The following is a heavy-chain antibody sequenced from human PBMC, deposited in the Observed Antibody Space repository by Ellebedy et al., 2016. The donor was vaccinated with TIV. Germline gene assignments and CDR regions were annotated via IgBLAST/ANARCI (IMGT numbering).Heavy chain of an antibody. D-gene: IGHD6-13*01. CDR1: GLTFSSYG. CDR2: IWYDGSNK. Sequence: GESLKISCAASGLTFSSYGMNWVRQAPGKGLEWVAVIWYDGSNKYYADSVKGRFTISRDNSKNTLYLQMNSLRAEDTAVYYCARDEMPPPIAAAGDYYYYGMDVWGQGTTVTVS. J-gene: IGHJ6*02. V-gene: IGHV3-33*01. CDR3: ARDEMPPPIAAAGDYYYYGMDV.